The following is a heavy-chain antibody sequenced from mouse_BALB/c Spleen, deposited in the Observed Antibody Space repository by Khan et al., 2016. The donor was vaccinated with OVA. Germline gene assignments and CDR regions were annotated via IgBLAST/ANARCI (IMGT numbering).Heavy chain of an antibody. D-gene: IGHD1-1*01. CDR1: GYSITSDYA. CDR3: ARSVTITTVVATDFDY. J-gene: IGHJ2*01. Sequence: EVQLVESGPGLVKPSQSLSLTCTVTGYSITSDYAWNWIRQFPGNKLEWMGYISYSGRTSYNPSLKSRISITRDTSNNPFFLQLNSVTTEDTATYYCARSVTITTVVATDFDYWGQGTTLTGSS. V-gene: IGHV3-2*02. CDR2: ISYSGRT.